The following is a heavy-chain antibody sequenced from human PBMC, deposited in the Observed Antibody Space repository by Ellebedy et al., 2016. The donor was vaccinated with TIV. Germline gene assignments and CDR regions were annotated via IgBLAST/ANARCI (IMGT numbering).Heavy chain of an antibody. CDR1: YDSISSYY. D-gene: IGHD1-14*01. V-gene: IGHV4-59*01. CDR3: ANGPNQDFFDY. CDR2: IYYSGST. Sequence: MPSETLSLTCTVSYDSISSYYWSWIRQPPGKGLEWIGYIYYSGSTNYNPSLKSRVTIELDTSKNQLFLKMSSVTAADTAVYYCANGPNQDFFDYWGQGTQVTVSS. J-gene: IGHJ4*02.